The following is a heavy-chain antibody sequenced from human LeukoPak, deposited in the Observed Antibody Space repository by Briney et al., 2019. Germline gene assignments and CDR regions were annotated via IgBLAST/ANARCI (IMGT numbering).Heavy chain of an antibody. J-gene: IGHJ4*02. D-gene: IGHD3-16*02. Sequence: PGGALRLSCAASGFTFDDYGMSWVRPAPGKGLEWVSGINWNGGSTGYGDSVKGRFTISRDNAKNSLYLQMNSLRAEDTALYYCAREMRLGELSLWGQGTLVTVSS. CDR3: AREMRLGELSL. CDR1: GFTFDDYG. CDR2: INWNGGST. V-gene: IGHV3-20*04.